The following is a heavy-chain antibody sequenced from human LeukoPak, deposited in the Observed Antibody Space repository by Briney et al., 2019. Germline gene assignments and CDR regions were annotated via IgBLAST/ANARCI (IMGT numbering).Heavy chain of an antibody. Sequence: ASVKVSCKVSGYTLTELSMHWVRQAPGKGLEWMGGFDPEDGETIYAQKFQGRVTMTEDTSTDTAYMELSRLRSDDTAVYYCARVAGDYYDSSGYYYVKADYYYYMDVWGKGTTVTVSS. CDR1: GYTLTELS. J-gene: IGHJ6*03. CDR2: FDPEDGET. CDR3: ARVAGDYYDSSGYYYVKADYYYYMDV. D-gene: IGHD3-22*01. V-gene: IGHV1-24*01.